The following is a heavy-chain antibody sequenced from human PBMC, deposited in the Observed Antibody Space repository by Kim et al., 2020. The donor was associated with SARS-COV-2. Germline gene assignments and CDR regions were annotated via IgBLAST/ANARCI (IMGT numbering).Heavy chain of an antibody. CDR3: ATGSYWEALY. Sequence: GGSLRLSCSASGVPFRGNWMQWVRQRPGQGLVWVSLINGDGGMTTYADSVKGRFTVSRDNAKNTHHLQMNNLRPEDTAVYYCATGSYWEALYWGRGTLVTVFS. D-gene: IGHD1-26*01. J-gene: IGHJ4*02. CDR2: INGDGGMT. CDR1: GVPFRGNW. V-gene: IGHV3-74*03.